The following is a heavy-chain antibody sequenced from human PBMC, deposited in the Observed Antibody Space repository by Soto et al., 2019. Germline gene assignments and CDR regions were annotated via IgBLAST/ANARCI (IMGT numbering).Heavy chain of an antibody. Sequence: PGGSLRLSCAASGFTFSSYSMNWVRQAPGKGLEWVPSISSSSSYIYYADSVKGRFTISRDNAKNSLYLQMNSLRAEDTAVYYCARGSLTYSSGWSTPAGWGQGTLVTVS. J-gene: IGHJ4*02. CDR2: ISSSSSYI. CDR1: GFTFSSYS. V-gene: IGHV3-21*01. D-gene: IGHD6-19*01. CDR3: ARGSLTYSSGWSTPAG.